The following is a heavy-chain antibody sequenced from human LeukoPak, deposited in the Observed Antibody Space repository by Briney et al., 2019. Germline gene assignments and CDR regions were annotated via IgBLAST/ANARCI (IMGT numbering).Heavy chain of an antibody. CDR3: ARGYSNYDYYFDY. Sequence: GASVKVSCKTSGYTFTSYDINWVRQATGQGLEWMGWMNPNSGNAGYIQKFQGRVTMTRNTSISTAYLELSRLRSDDTAVYYCARGYSNYDYYFDYWGQGTLVTVSS. V-gene: IGHV1-8*01. J-gene: IGHJ4*02. CDR1: GYTFTSYD. CDR2: MNPNSGNA. D-gene: IGHD4-11*01.